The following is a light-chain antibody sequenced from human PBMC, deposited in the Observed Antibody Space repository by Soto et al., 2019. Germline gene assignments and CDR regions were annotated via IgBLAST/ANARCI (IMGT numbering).Light chain of an antibody. Sequence: QSALTQPASVSGSPGQSITISCTGTSSDAGYYNYVSWYQQHPGKAPKVLIYEVRNRPSGASSRFSGSKSGNTAFLTISGLQPEDEADYYCSSYTRSSSVLFGGGTKLTVL. CDR1: SSDAGYYNY. V-gene: IGLV2-14*01. J-gene: IGLJ2*01. CDR2: EVR. CDR3: SSYTRSSSVL.